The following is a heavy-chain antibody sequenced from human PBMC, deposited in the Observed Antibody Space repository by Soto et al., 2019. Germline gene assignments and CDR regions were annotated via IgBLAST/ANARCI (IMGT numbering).Heavy chain of an antibody. D-gene: IGHD4-17*01. V-gene: IGHV4-39*01. CDR3: ARFETTETSWSWFDP. CDR1: GASITNSDYS. J-gene: IGHJ5*02. Sequence: ETMYLTCTVSGASITNSDYSWGWERQPPGKGLEWIGNIYYSGSSYYNPSLKSRVTISVDTSKNQFTLNVRSVTAADTAVYYCARFETTETSWSWFDPWGQGTLVTAPQ. CDR2: IYYSGSS.